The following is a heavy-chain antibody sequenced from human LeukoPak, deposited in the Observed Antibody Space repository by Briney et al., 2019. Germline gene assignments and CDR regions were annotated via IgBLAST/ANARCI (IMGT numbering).Heavy chain of an antibody. J-gene: IGHJ5*02. CDR3: AKSTPWFDP. V-gene: IGHV3-43*01. CDR1: GFTFDDYT. Sequence: GGSLRLSCAASGFTFDDYTMHWVRQAPGKGLEWVSLITWDGVDTYYAGSVKGRFTISRDNSKNSLYLQMSSLRTEDTALYYCAKSTPWFDPWGQGTLVTVSS. CDR2: ITWDGVDT.